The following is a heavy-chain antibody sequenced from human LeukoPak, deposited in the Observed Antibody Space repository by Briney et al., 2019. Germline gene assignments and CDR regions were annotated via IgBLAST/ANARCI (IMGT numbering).Heavy chain of an antibody. Sequence: GGSLKLSCAASGFTFSGSAMHWVRQASGKGLEWVGPIRSKAYNYSTTYAPSVRGRFIISRDDSKNTAYLQMNSLKTEDTAVYYCSRMSAAGLYTKDYWGQGMLVTVSS. CDR2: IRSKAYNYST. CDR1: GFTFSGSA. J-gene: IGHJ4*02. CDR3: SRMSAAGLYTKDY. V-gene: IGHV3-73*01. D-gene: IGHD3/OR15-3a*01.